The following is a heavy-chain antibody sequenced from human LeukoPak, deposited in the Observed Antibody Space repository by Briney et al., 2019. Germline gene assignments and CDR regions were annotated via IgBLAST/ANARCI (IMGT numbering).Heavy chain of an antibody. CDR1: GFTFSNAW. CDR3: TTRYSGSYFSDY. V-gene: IGHV3-15*01. Sequence: PGGSPRLSCAASGFTFSNAWMSWVRQAPGKGLEWVGRIKSKTDGGTTDYAAPVKGRFTISRDDSKNTLYLQMNNLKTEDTAVYYCTTRYSGSYFSDYWGQGTLVTVSS. J-gene: IGHJ4*02. D-gene: IGHD1-26*01. CDR2: IKSKTDGGTT.